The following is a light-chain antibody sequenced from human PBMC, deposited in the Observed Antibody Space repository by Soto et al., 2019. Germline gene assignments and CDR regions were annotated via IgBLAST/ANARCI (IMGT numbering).Light chain of an antibody. CDR3: QQYNNGPSLT. V-gene: IGKV3-15*01. CDR1: QSVSSK. CDR2: GAS. Sequence: EIVMTQSPATLSVSPGERATLSCRASQSVSSKLAWYQQKPGQAPRLLIYGASTRATGIPARFSGSGSGTEFTLTISSLQSEDFAVYYCQQYNNGPSLTFGGGTRVEIK. J-gene: IGKJ4*01.